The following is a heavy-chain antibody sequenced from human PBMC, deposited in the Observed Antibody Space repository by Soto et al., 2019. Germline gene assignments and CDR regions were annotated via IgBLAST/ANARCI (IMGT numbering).Heavy chain of an antibody. CDR3: ARGKEQLVPNYLDY. D-gene: IGHD6-6*01. V-gene: IGHV3-23*01. CDR2: ISGSGGST. J-gene: IGHJ4*02. Sequence: VLQAPGKGLEWVSAISGSGGSTYYADSVKGRFTISRDNSKNTLYLRRNSLRAEDTAMYYCARGKEQLVPNYLDYWRQGTLVAVSS.